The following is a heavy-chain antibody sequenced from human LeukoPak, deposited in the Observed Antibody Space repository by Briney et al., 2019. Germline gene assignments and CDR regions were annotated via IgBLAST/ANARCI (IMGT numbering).Heavy chain of an antibody. CDR1: GGSFSGYY. Sequence: SETLSLTCAVSGGSFSGYYWSWIRQPPGKGLEWIGEINHSGSTNYNPSLKSRVTISVDTSKNQFSLKLSSVTAADTAAYYCARRRDYYDSSGYYGSWYFDYWGQGTLVTVSS. V-gene: IGHV4-34*01. CDR2: INHSGST. CDR3: ARRRDYYDSSGYYGSWYFDY. J-gene: IGHJ4*02. D-gene: IGHD3-22*01.